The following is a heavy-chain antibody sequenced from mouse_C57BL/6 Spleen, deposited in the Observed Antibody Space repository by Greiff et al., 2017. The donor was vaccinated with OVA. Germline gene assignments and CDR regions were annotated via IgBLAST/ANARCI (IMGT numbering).Heavy chain of an antibody. V-gene: IGHV1-66*01. D-gene: IGHD1-1*02. Sequence: QVQLKQSGPELVKPGASVKISCKASGYSFTSYYIHWVKQRPGQGLEWIGWIYPGSGNTKYNEKFKGKATLTADTSSSTAYMQLSSLTTDDSAVDYCARGSPYYYAMDDWGQGTSVTVSS. J-gene: IGHJ4*01. CDR1: GYSFTSYY. CDR3: ARGSPYYYAMDD. CDR2: IYPGSGNT.